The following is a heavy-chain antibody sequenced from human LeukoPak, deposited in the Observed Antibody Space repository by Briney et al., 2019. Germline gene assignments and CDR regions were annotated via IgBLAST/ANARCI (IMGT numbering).Heavy chain of an antibody. CDR1: GFTFSSYG. CDR2: IRYDGSNK. CDR3: AKDYGSGLAPFDY. J-gene: IGHJ4*02. Sequence: GGSLRLSCAASGFTFSSYGMHWVRQAPGKGLEWVAFIRYDGSNKYYADSVKGRFTISRDNSKNTLYLQMNSLRAEDTAVYYCAKDYGSGLAPFDYWGQGTLVTVSS. V-gene: IGHV3-30*02. D-gene: IGHD2-15*01.